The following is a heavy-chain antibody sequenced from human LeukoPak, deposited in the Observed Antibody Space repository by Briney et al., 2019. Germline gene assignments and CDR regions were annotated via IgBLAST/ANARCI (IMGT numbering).Heavy chain of an antibody. J-gene: IGHJ4*02. CDR3: AKGGVVTAVVYYLDY. Sequence: GGSLRLSCAASGFTFDDFTLHWLRQAPGKSLEWVSLIAWDGSTTYYTDSVKGRFTISRDNTKNALFLQMNNLTKEDTAFYYCAKGGVVTAVVYYLDYWGQGTLVSVSS. CDR2: IAWDGSTT. CDR1: GFTFDDFT. V-gene: IGHV3-43*01. D-gene: IGHD2-21*02.